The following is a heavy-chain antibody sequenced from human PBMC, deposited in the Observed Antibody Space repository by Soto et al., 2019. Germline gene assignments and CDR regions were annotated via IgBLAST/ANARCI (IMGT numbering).Heavy chain of an antibody. D-gene: IGHD3-9*01. CDR2: IYSSGTT. J-gene: IGHJ4*02. Sequence: PVGSLRLSCAASGFTFSNHQMNWVRQAPGRGLEWVSVIYSSGTTYYGDAGKGRCTISRDNAKNTLYLQMNSHTTEDKVHYYCARAASPFHSDSTGYWGYDYWGQGTLVTVSS. CDR1: GFTFSNHQ. V-gene: IGHV3-53*01. CDR3: ARAASPFHSDSTGYWGYDY.